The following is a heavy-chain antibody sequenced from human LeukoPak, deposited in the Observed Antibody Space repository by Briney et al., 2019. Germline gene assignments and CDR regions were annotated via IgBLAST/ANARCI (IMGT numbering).Heavy chain of an antibody. J-gene: IGHJ4*02. V-gene: IGHV1-2*02. Sequence: GASVKVSCKASGYTFTGYYMHCVRQAPGQGLEWMGWINPNSGGTNYAQKFQGRVTMTRDTSISTAYMELSRLRSDDTAVYYCARLHPGIAAAGKEGFDYWGQGTLVTVSS. CDR3: ARLHPGIAAAGKEGFDY. CDR2: INPNSGGT. D-gene: IGHD6-13*01. CDR1: GYTFTGYY.